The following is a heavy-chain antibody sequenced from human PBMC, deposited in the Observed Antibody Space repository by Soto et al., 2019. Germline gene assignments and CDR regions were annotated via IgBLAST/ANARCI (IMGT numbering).Heavy chain of an antibody. CDR1: GFIFSNYD. J-gene: IGHJ4*02. Sequence: QVQLVESGGGVVQPGRSLRLSCAASGFIFSNYDMHWVRQAPGKGLEWVAVIGYDGTNRYYADSVKGRFTISRDSSKNTMFLQMTSLRAEDTAVYYCVRDGAAYCSTSNCYVFDYWGQGTLVTVSS. CDR2: IGYDGTNR. V-gene: IGHV3-33*01. CDR3: VRDGAAYCSTSNCYVFDY. D-gene: IGHD2-2*01.